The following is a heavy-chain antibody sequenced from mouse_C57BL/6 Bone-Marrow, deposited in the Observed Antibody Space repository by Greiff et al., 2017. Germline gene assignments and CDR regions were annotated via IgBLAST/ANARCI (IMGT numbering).Heavy chain of an antibody. CDR1: GYTFTSYW. CDR3: ARSRCYLDY. J-gene: IGHJ2*01. V-gene: IGHV1-72*01. CDR2: IDPNSGGN. Sequence: QVQLQQPGAELVKPGASVKLSCKASGYTFTSYWMHWVKQRPGRGLEWIGRIDPNSGGNKYNEKFTSKATLTVDKPYSPAYMQLSSLTSEDAAFFYCARSRCYLDYWGQGTTLTVSS.